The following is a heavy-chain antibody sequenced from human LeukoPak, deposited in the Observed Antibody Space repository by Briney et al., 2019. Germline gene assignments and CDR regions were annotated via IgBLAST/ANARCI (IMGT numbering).Heavy chain of an antibody. V-gene: IGHV1-8*01. CDR1: GYTFTSYD. CDR3: ARGPTFGVVIDNWFDP. D-gene: IGHD3-3*01. Sequence: GASVKVSCKASGYTFTSYDINWVRQATGQGLEWMGWMNPNSGNTGYAQKFQGRVTMTRNTSIGTAYMELSSLRSEDTAVYYCARGPTFGVVIDNWFDPWGQGTLVTVSS. J-gene: IGHJ5*02. CDR2: MNPNSGNT.